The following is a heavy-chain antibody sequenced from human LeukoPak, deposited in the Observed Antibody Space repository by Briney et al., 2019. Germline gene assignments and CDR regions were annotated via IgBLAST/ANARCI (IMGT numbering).Heavy chain of an antibody. CDR2: IYYSGST. J-gene: IGHJ4*02. V-gene: IGHV4-39*01. Sequence: KPSETLSLTCTVSGGSISSSSYYWGWIRQPPGKELEWIGSIYYSGSTYYNPSLKSRVTISVDTSKNQFSLKLSSVTAADTAVYYCARQGYSSGWFRSYFDYWGQGTLVTVSS. D-gene: IGHD6-19*01. CDR1: GGSISSSSYY. CDR3: ARQGYSSGWFRSYFDY.